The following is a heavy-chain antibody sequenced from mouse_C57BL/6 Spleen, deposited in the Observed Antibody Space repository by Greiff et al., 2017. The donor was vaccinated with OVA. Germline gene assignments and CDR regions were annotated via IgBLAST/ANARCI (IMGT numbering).Heavy chain of an antibody. CDR3: ARVGTTVVATNFDY. Sequence: EVQVVESGPGLVKPSQSLSLTCSVTGYSITSGYYWNWIRQFPGNKLEWMGYISYDGSNNYNPSLKNRISITRDTSKNQFFLKLNSVTTEDTATYYCARVGTTVVATNFDYWGQGTTLTVSS. V-gene: IGHV3-6*01. J-gene: IGHJ2*01. D-gene: IGHD1-1*01. CDR1: GYSITSGYY. CDR2: ISYDGSN.